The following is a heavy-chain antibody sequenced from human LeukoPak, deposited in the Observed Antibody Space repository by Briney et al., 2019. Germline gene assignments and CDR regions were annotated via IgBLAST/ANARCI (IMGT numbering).Heavy chain of an antibody. Sequence: SETLSLTCTVSGGSISSYYWSWIRQPPGKGLEWTGYIYYSGSTNYNPSLRSRVTISVDTSKNQFSLKLSSVTAADTAVYYCARFGDYGDYEGVYWGQGTLVTVSS. CDR1: GGSISSYY. CDR3: ARFGDYGDYEGVY. J-gene: IGHJ4*02. CDR2: IYYSGST. D-gene: IGHD4-17*01. V-gene: IGHV4-59*12.